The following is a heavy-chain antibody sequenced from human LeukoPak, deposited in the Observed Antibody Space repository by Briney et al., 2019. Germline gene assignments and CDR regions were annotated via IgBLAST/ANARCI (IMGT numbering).Heavy chain of an antibody. CDR2: ISAYNGNT. J-gene: IGHJ4*02. Sequence: ASVKVSCKASGYTFTSYGISWVRQAPGQGLEWMGWISAYNGNTNYAQKLQGRVTMTTDTSTSTAYMELRSLRSDDTAVYYCAVSGYDLREGYYFDYWGQGTLVTASS. CDR1: GYTFTSYG. D-gene: IGHD5-12*01. CDR3: AVSGYDLREGYYFDY. V-gene: IGHV1-18*01.